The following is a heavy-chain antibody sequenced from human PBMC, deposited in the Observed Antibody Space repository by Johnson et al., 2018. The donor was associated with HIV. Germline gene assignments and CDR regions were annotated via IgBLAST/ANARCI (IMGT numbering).Heavy chain of an antibody. CDR3: ARAPPGGAFDI. CDR2: ISYDGSNK. J-gene: IGHJ3*02. D-gene: IGHD6-25*01. Sequence: QVQLVESGGGVVQPGRSLRLSCAASGFIFSNYALHWVRQAPGKGLEWVAVISYDGSNKFYADSVKGRFTISRDNSKNTLYLHMNSLRGEDTTVYYCARAPPGGAFDIWGQGTMVTVSS. CDR1: GFIFSNYA. V-gene: IGHV3-30*04.